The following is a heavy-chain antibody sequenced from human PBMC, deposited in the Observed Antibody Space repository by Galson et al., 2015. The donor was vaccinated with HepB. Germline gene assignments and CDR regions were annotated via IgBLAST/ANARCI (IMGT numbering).Heavy chain of an antibody. D-gene: IGHD5-18*01. J-gene: IGHJ6*02. CDR2: IIPIFGTA. CDR1: GGTFSSYA. CDR3: ARYVDTAMVTYFQNSHEGDRGGTYYYHGMDV. Sequence: SVKVSCKASGGTFSSYAINWVRQAPGQGLEWMGGIIPIFGTANYGQKFQGRVTITADKSTSTAYMELSSLRSEDTAVYYCARYVDTAMVTYFQNSHEGDRGGTYYYHGMDVWGQGTTVTVSS. V-gene: IGHV1-69*06.